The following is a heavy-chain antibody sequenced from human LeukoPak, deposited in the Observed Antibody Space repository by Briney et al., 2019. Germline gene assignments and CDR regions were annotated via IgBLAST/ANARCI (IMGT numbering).Heavy chain of an antibody. Sequence: PGGSLRLSCAASGFTFNTYAMSWVRQAPGKGLEWVSSISGSGAGTYYADSVKGRFTISRDNSENTVYLQMNSLRAEDTAVYYCAREEQYTVTPGYYYYYGMDVWGQGTMVTVSS. CDR3: AREEQYTVTPGYYYYYGMDV. V-gene: IGHV3-23*01. CDR1: GFTFNTYA. D-gene: IGHD4-17*01. J-gene: IGHJ6*02. CDR2: ISGSGAGT.